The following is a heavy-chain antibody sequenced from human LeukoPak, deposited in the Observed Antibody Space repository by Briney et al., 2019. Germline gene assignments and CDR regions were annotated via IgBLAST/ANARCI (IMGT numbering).Heavy chain of an antibody. CDR1: GFTFSDHY. CDR3: AREGVGSGSYFRPGYYFYYMDV. J-gene: IGHJ6*03. D-gene: IGHD1-26*01. CDR2: VSSSGSIK. Sequence: PGGSLRLSCVASGFTFSDHYMSWIRQAPGKGLEFISYVSSSGSIKYYADSVKGRFTISRDNAKNSFYLQMDSLRAEDTAVYYCAREGVGSGSYFRPGYYFYYMDVWGKGTTVTVSS. V-gene: IGHV3-11*01.